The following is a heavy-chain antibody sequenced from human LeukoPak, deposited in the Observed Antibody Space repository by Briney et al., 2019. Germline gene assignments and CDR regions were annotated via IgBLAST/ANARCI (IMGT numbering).Heavy chain of an antibody. V-gene: IGHV4-59*08. CDR3: ARHGVGSGWAFFDY. CDR2: IYYSGST. Sequence: SETLSLTCTVSGGSISSYYWSWIRQPPGKGLEWIGYIYYSGSTNYNPPLKSRVTISVDTSKNQFSLKLSSVTAADTAVYYCARHGVGSGWAFFDYWGQGTLVTVSS. CDR1: GGSISSYY. D-gene: IGHD6-19*01. J-gene: IGHJ4*02.